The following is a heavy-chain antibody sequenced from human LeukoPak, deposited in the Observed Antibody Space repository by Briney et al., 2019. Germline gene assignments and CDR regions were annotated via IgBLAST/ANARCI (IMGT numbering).Heavy chain of an antibody. CDR2: IKHDGSDK. CDR3: ARGGHRQKEF. J-gene: IGHJ4*02. CDR1: GFTFSNYW. V-gene: IGHV3-7*01. Sequence: PGGSLRLSCSASGFTFSNYWMTWLRQSPGKGLEWVAIIKHDGSDKYCVDSVKGRFTISRDNAKNSLYLQMSSLRAEDTDVYYCARGGHRQKEFWGQGTLVTVSS. D-gene: IGHD3-10*01.